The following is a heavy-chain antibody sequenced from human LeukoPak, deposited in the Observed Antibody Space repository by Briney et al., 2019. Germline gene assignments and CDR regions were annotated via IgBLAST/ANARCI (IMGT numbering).Heavy chain of an antibody. J-gene: IGHJ4*02. V-gene: IGHV3-15*01. Sequence: GGSLRLSCAASGFTFINAWMSWVRQAPGKGLEWVGRIKSKADGETTDYAAPLRGRFTISRDDSKNTLYLQMNSLITEDTAVYYCSTNDILDFWGQGALVTVSS. CDR1: GFTFINAW. CDR3: STNDILDF. CDR2: IKSKADGETT. D-gene: IGHD3-9*01.